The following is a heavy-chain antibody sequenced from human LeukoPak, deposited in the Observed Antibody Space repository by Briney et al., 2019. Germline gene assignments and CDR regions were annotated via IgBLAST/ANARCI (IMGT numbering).Heavy chain of an antibody. D-gene: IGHD1-7*01. Sequence: GGSLRLSCEASGFTFSADWMHWVLQAPGKGLVWVSRINPAGGSTYYADSVKGRFSISRDNAKNTAYLQMNSLRAEDTAVYYCTRTENYGNFDSWGQGTLVTVSS. CDR2: INPAGGST. J-gene: IGHJ4*02. CDR3: TRTENYGNFDS. V-gene: IGHV3-74*01. CDR1: GFTFSADW.